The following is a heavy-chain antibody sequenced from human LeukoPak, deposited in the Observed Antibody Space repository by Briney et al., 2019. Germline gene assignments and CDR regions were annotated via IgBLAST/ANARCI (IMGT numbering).Heavy chain of an antibody. V-gene: IGHV3-21*04. CDR1: GFTFSSYS. CDR3: ARGAWTTVAPFHY. J-gene: IGHJ4*02. Sequence: GGSLRLSCAASGFTFSSYSMNWVRQAPGKGLEWVSSISSSSSYIYYADSVKGRFTISRDNAKNSLYLQMNSLRAEDTAVYYCARGAWTTVAPFHYWGQGTLVTVSS. D-gene: IGHD4-23*01. CDR2: ISSSSSYI.